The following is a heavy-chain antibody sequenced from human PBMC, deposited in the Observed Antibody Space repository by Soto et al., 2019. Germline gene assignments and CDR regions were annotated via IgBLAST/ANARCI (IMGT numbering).Heavy chain of an antibody. V-gene: IGHV3-53*01. J-gene: IGHJ4*02. D-gene: IGHD3-22*01. CDR1: GFIVSDNY. CDR2: VYSGSAT. Sequence: LGGSLRLSCAASGFIVSDNYMNWVRQAPGKGLEWLSVVYSGSATYYADSVKGRFTISRDNSKNTVFLQMNSLRVEDTAVYYCARGKSGYLTFDYWGQGTLVTVSS. CDR3: ARGKSGYLTFDY.